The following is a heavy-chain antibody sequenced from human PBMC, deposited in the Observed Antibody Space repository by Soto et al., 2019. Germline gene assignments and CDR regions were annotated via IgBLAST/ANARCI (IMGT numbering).Heavy chain of an antibody. CDR2: INAGYGNT. CDR3: AKLGVIGEFLSY. Sequence: QVHLVQSGAEVRKPGASVKVSCKASGYTFSSYAMHWVRQAPGQRLEWMGWINAGYGNTKSSQKFQDRVTISRDTSASTAYMELTSLRSEDTAVYYCAKLGVIGEFLSYWGQGTLVTVSS. CDR1: GYTFSSYA. D-gene: IGHD3-16*01. V-gene: IGHV1-3*01. J-gene: IGHJ4*02.